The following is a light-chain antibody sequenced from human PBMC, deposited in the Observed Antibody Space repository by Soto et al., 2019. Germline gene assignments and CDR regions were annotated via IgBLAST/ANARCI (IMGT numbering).Light chain of an antibody. CDR2: GAS. V-gene: IGKV3-20*01. CDR1: QSVSSSY. CDR3: QQYGSSPRT. J-gene: IGKJ1*01. Sequence: EIVLTQSPGTLSLSPGERATLSCRASQSVSSSYLSWYQQKPGQAPRLLIYGASSRATGIPDRFSGSGSATDFTLTISSMEPEDFAVDYCQQYGSSPRTFGQGTKVEIK.